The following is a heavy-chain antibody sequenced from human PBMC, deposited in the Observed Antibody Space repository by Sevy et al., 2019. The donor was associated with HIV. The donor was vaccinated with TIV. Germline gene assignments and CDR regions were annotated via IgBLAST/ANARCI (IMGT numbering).Heavy chain of an antibody. Sequence: SGPTLVKPTQTLTLTCTFSGFSLSTSGVGVGWIRQPPGKALEWLALIYWNDDKRYSPSLKSRLTITKDTSKNQVVLTMTNMDPVDTATYYGAQKTGSGWSDYWGQGTLVTVSS. J-gene: IGHJ4*02. V-gene: IGHV2-5*01. CDR1: GFSLSTSGVG. CDR3: AQKTGSGWSDY. CDR2: IYWNDDK. D-gene: IGHD6-19*01.